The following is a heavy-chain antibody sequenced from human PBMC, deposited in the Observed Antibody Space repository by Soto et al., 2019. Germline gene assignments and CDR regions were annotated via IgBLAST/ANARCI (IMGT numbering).Heavy chain of an antibody. J-gene: IGHJ4*02. Sequence: EVQLVQSGAEVKKPGESLKISCEVSGYSFTTYWMGWVRQMPGKGLEWMGIIFPADSDTRYSPSFQGQVTISADTPTNTIYLQWSSLKASDSVMYYCARHGSSGWYDQSDYWGQGTLVTVSS. V-gene: IGHV5-51*01. CDR2: IFPADSDT. D-gene: IGHD6-19*01. CDR3: ARHGSSGWYDQSDY. CDR1: GYSFTTYW.